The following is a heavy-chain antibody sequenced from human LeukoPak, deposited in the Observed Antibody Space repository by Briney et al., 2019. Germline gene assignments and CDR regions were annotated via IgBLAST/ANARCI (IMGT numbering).Heavy chain of an antibody. CDR1: GFTFSSYG. CDR2: ISSSSSYI. D-gene: IGHD6-6*01. V-gene: IGHV3-21*01. Sequence: GGSLRLSCAASGFTFSSYGMNWVRQAPGKGLEWVSSISSSSSYIYYADSVKGRFTISRDNAKNSLYLQMNSLRAEDTAVYYCASVVAARRGYWGQGTLVTVSS. CDR3: ASVVAARRGY. J-gene: IGHJ4*02.